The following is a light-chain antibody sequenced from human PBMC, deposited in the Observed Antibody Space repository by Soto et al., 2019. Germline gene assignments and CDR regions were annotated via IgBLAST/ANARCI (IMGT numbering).Light chain of an antibody. CDR3: QQYGSSIT. V-gene: IGKV3-20*01. CDR1: QSVPRSY. J-gene: IGKJ5*01. Sequence: DIVMTQTPLSLSVAPGQPATLSCRASQSVPRSYLAWYQQKPGQAPRLLIYGTSSRATGIPDRFSGSGSGTDFTLTISRLEPEDFAVFYCQQYGSSITFGQGTRLEI. CDR2: GTS.